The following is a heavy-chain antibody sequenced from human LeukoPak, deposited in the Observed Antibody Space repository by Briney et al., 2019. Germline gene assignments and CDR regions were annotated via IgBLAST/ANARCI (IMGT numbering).Heavy chain of an antibody. V-gene: IGHV1-69*13. CDR3: ASAPRYQLLLEAFDI. CDR2: IIPILGTA. CDR1: GGTLSIYA. Sequence: SVKVSCKASGGTLSIYAISWVRQAPGQGLEWMGGIIPILGTANYAQKFQGRVTITADESTSTAYMELSSLRSEDTAVYYCASAPRYQLLLEAFDIWGQGTMVTVSS. D-gene: IGHD2-2*01. J-gene: IGHJ3*02.